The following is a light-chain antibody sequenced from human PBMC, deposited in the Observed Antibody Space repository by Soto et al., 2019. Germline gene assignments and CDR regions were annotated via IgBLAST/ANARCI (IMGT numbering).Light chain of an antibody. Sequence: IQMTQSPSTLSVSVGDRVTITCRASQTISSWLAWYQQKPGKAPKLLIYKASTLKSGVPSRFSGSGYGTDFTLTISSLQPEDFATYYCQQANSFPITFGQGTRLEIK. CDR2: KAS. CDR3: QQANSFPIT. CDR1: QTISSW. J-gene: IGKJ5*01. V-gene: IGKV1-5*03.